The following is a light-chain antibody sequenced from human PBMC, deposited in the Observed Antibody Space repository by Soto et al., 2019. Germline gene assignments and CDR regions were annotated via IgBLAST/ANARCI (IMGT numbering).Light chain of an antibody. CDR3: QQYGSSTSLT. V-gene: IGKV3-20*01. CDR2: GAS. CDR1: QSVSSSY. Sequence: EIVLRQSPGTLSLSPGERATLSCRASQSVSSSYLAWYQQKPGQAPRLLIYGASSRATGIPDRFSGSGSGTDFTLTISRLEPEDFAVYYCQQYGSSTSLTFGGGTKVEIK. J-gene: IGKJ4*01.